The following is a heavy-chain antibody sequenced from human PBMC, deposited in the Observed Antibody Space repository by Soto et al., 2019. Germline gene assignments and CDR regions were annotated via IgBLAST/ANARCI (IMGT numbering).Heavy chain of an antibody. Sequence: SETLSLTCAVYGGSFSGYYWSWIRQPPGKGLEWIGEINHSGSTNYNPSLKSRVTISVDTSKNQFSLKLSSVTAADTAVYYCVRHAQWIIGAYGGQGPLVTVS. CDR1: GGSFSGYY. D-gene: IGHD5-12*01. J-gene: IGHJ4*02. CDR3: VRHAQWIIGAY. CDR2: INHSGST. V-gene: IGHV4-34*01.